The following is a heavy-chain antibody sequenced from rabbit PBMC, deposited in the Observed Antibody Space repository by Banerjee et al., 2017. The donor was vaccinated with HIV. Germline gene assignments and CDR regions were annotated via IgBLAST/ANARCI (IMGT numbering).Heavy chain of an antibody. J-gene: IGHJ4*01. D-gene: IGHD4-1*01. CDR3: ARDLAGVIGWNFHL. CDR1: GFSFSNKYV. V-gene: IGHV1S45*01. CDR2: INTSTGNT. Sequence: QEQLEESGGDLVKPEGSLTLTCTASGFSFSNKYVMCWVRPAPGKGLEWIACINTSTGNTVYASWVNGRFTISSHNAQNTLYLQLNSLTAADTATYFCARDLAGVIGWNFHLWGPGTLVTVS.